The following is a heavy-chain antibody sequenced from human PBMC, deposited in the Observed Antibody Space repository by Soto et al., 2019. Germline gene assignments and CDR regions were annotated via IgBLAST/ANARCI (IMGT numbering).Heavy chain of an antibody. CDR1: GFTFSSYG. V-gene: IGHV3-33*01. CDR2: IWYDGSNK. J-gene: IGHJ3*02. D-gene: IGHD6-19*01. CDR3: ASEQWLDAFGI. Sequence: GGSLRLSCAASGFTFSSYGMHWVRQAPGKGLEWVAVIWYDGSNKYYADSVKGRFTISRDNSKNTLYLQMNSLRAEDTAVYYCASEQWLDAFGIWGQGTMVTVSS.